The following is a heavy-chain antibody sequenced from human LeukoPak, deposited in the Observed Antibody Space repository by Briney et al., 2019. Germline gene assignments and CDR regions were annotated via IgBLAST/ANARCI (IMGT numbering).Heavy chain of an antibody. V-gene: IGHV4-34*01. D-gene: IGHD3-10*01. Sequence: PSETLSLTCAVYGGSFSGYYWSWIRQPPGKGLEWIGEINHSGSTNYNPSLKSRVTISVDTSKNQFSLKLSSVTAADTAVYYCARGRYYGSGSYGYWGQGTLVPVSS. CDR3: ARGRYYGSGSYGY. CDR1: GGSFSGYY. J-gene: IGHJ4*02. CDR2: INHSGST.